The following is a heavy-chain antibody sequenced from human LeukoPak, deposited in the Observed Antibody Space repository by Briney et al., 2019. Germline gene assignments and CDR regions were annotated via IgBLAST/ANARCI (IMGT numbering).Heavy chain of an antibody. CDR1: GYTFTGYY. V-gene: IGHV1-2*06. J-gene: IGHJ4*02. Sequence: ASVKVSCKASGYTFTGYYMHWVRQAPGQGLEWMGRINPSSGGTNYAQKFQGRVTMTRDTSISTAYMELSRLRTDDTAVYYCAYDDFWSGYCLFCYWGQGTLVTVPS. CDR3: AYDDFWSGYCLFCY. CDR2: INPSSGGT. D-gene: IGHD3-3*01.